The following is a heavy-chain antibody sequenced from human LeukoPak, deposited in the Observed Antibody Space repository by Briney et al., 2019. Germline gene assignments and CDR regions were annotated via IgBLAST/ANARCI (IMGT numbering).Heavy chain of an antibody. Sequence: SETLSLTCTVSGGSISSYYWSWIRQPAGKGLEWIGRIYTSGSTNYNPSLKSRVTMSVDTSKNQFSLKLSSVTAADTAVYYCARDSPKKRSITIFGVVTSNWFDPWGQGTLVTVSS. D-gene: IGHD3-3*01. J-gene: IGHJ5*02. V-gene: IGHV4-4*07. CDR3: ARDSPKKRSITIFGVVTSNWFDP. CDR1: GGSISSYY. CDR2: IYTSGST.